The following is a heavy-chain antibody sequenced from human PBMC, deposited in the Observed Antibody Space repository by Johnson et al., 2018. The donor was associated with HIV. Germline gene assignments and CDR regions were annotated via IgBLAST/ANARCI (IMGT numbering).Heavy chain of an antibody. V-gene: IGHV3-7*01. CDR2: IKHDGSNK. CDR3: AKARSSGQGAFDI. D-gene: IGHD6-19*01. Sequence: VLLVESGGGLVQPGGSLRLSCAASGFTFSSYWMSWVRQAPGKGLEWVANIKHDGSNKYYADSVKGRFTISRDNSENTMYLQMNSLRAEDTAVYYCAKARSSGQGAFDIWGQGTLVTVSS. CDR1: GFTFSSYW. J-gene: IGHJ3*02.